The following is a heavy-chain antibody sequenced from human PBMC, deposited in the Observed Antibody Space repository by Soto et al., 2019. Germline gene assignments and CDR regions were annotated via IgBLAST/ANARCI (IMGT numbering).Heavy chain of an antibody. D-gene: IGHD3-3*01. CDR2: INPNSGGT. CDR3: ARGGTGGGRGYKRGRNGRDV. V-gene: IGHV1-2*04. J-gene: IGHJ6*02. Sequence: QVQLVQSGAEVKKPGASVKVSCKASGYTFTGYYMHWVRQAPGQGLEWMGWINPNSGGTNYAQKFQGWVTMTRETDNSTACKEGGRRRTDDTAGDYWARGGTGGGRGYKRGRNGRDVWGQGTTVTVSS. CDR1: GYTFTGYY.